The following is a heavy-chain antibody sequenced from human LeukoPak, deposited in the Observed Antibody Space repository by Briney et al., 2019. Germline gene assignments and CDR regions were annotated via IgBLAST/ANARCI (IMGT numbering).Heavy chain of an antibody. CDR2: ITSSSSYT. Sequence: GGSLRLSCAASGFSFSDYHMTWIRQAPEQGLEWLSYITSSSSYTNYADSVKDRFTISRDNAKKSLFLQMISLRAEDTAVYYCARGRDGYNSAPYEYWGHGTLVTVSA. J-gene: IGHJ4*01. CDR3: ARGRDGYNSAPYEY. V-gene: IGHV3-11*06. CDR1: GFSFSDYH. D-gene: IGHD5-24*01.